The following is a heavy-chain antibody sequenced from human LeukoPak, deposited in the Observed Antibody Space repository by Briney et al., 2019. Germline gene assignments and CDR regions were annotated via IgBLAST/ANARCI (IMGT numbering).Heavy chain of an antibody. Sequence: ASVTVSCKASGYTFTSYYMHWVRQAPGQGLEWMGIINPSGGSTNYAQKFQGRVTITADKSTSTAYMELSSLRSEDTAVYYCARALYDFWSGYSDFDYWGQGTLVTVSS. D-gene: IGHD3-3*01. CDR1: GYTFTSYY. J-gene: IGHJ4*02. V-gene: IGHV1-46*01. CDR3: ARALYDFWSGYSDFDY. CDR2: INPSGGST.